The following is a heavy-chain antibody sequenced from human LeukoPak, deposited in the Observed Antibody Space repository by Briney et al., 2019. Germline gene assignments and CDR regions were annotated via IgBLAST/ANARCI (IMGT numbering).Heavy chain of an antibody. D-gene: IGHD2-15*01. J-gene: IGHJ3*02. Sequence: SGGSLRLSCAASGFTFSSYSMNWVRQAPGKGLEWVSSISTSSNYIYYADSVKGRFTISRDNAKNSLYLQMNSLRAEDTAMYYCARDAGYCSGGSCFWDAFDIWGQGTMVTVSS. CDR3: ARDAGYCSGGSCFWDAFDI. CDR2: ISTSSNYI. V-gene: IGHV3-21*01. CDR1: GFTFSSYS.